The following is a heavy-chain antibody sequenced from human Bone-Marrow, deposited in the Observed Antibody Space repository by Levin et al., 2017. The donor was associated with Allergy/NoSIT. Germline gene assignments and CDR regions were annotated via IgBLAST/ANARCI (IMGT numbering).Heavy chain of an antibody. Sequence: SQTLSLTCAVYGGSFSGSYWSWIRQPPGKGLEWIGEINHSGSTNYNPSLKSRVTISVDTSKNQFSLKLSSVTAADTAVYYCATLVPAAMKGWFDPWGQGTLVTVSS. J-gene: IGHJ5*02. D-gene: IGHD2-2*01. CDR3: ATLVPAAMKGWFDP. CDR2: INHSGST. CDR1: GGSFSGSY. V-gene: IGHV4-34*01.